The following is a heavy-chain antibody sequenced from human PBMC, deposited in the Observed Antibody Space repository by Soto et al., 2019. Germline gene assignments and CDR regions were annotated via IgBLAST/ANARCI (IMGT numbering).Heavy chain of an antibody. CDR3: AIRGGGGWYDYAFDI. Sequence: PSETLSLTCTVSGGSINYYYWSWIRQPPGKGLEWIGYIYYSGSTNYNPSLESRVTISVDTSRNQFSLKVISVTAADTAVYYCAIRGGGGWYDYAFDIWGQGTMVT. CDR1: GGSINYYY. J-gene: IGHJ3*02. D-gene: IGHD6-19*01. CDR2: IYYSGST. V-gene: IGHV4-59*08.